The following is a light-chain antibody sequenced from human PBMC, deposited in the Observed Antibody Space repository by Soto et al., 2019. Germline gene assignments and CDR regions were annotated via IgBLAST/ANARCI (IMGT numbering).Light chain of an antibody. V-gene: IGLV1-40*01. Sequence: QSVLTQPPSVSGAPGQGITISCTGSSSNIGAGYDVHWYQQLPGTVPKLLIFDNNNRPSGVPDRFSGSKSGTSASLAITGLQSEDEADYYCQSFDNSLGGSYVFGTGTKLTVL. CDR1: SSNIGAGYD. CDR3: QSFDNSLGGSYV. CDR2: DNN. J-gene: IGLJ1*01.